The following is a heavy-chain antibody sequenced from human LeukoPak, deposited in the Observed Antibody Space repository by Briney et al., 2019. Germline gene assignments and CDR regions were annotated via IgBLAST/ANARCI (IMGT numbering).Heavy chain of an antibody. CDR3: AKGGEWLTVFDYMDV. D-gene: IGHD6-19*01. Sequence: GGSLRLSCAASGFTFSSYWMHWVRQDPGKGLLWVSRNGTGTDYADSVKARFTISRDNSRNTVYLQMNNLRAEDTALYYCAKGGEWLTVFDYMDVWGKGTTVTISS. J-gene: IGHJ6*03. CDR2: NGTGT. V-gene: IGHV3-74*01. CDR1: GFTFSSYW.